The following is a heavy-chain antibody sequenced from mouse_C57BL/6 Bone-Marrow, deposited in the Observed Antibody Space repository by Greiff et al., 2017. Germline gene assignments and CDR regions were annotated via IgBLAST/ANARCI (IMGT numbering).Heavy chain of an antibody. V-gene: IGHV10-3*01. J-gene: IGHJ2*01. CDR1: GFTFNTYA. Sequence: EVQLVESGGVLVQPKGSLKLSCAASGFTFNTYAMHWVRQAPGKGLEWVARIRSKSSNYATYYADSVKDSFTISRDDSQSMLYLQMNNLKTEDTAMYYCVRAAQASHYFDYWGQGTTLTVSS. D-gene: IGHD3-2*02. CDR2: IRSKSSNYAT. CDR3: VRAAQASHYFDY.